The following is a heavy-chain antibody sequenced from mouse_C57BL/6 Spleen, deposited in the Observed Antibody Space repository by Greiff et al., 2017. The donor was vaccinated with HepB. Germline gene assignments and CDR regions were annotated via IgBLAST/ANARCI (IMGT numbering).Heavy chain of an antibody. CDR2: IYPSDSET. D-gene: IGHD1-1*01. CDR1: GYTFTSYW. CDR3: ARSPIYYGSSYAMDY. V-gene: IGHV1-61*01. J-gene: IGHJ4*01. Sequence: KQPGAELVRPGSSVKLSCKASGYTFTSYWMDWVKQRPGQGLEWIGNIYPSDSETHYNQKFKDKATLTVDKSSSTAYMQLSSLTSEDSAVYYCARSPIYYGSSYAMDYWGQGTSVTVSS.